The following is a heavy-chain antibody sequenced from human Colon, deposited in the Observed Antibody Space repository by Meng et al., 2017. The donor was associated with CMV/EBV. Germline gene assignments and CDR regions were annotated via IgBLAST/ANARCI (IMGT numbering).Heavy chain of an antibody. Sequence: GGSLRLSCAASGFSFSRYSMKWVRQAPGKGLEWVSSISTSGTFMYYADSVKGRFTISRDNAKYSLYLQMDSLRAEDTAVYFCAKDLSPGIAVFDYWGQGTLVTVSS. J-gene: IGHJ4*02. V-gene: IGHV3-21*01. CDR1: GFSFSRYS. CDR3: AKDLSPGIAVFDY. D-gene: IGHD6-19*01. CDR2: ISTSGTFM.